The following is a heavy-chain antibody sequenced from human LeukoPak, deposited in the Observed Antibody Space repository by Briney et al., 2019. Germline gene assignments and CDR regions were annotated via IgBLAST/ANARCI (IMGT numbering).Heavy chain of an antibody. CDR2: IKQEGSEK. Sequence: PGGSLRLSCAASGFTFSSYWMSWVRQAPGKGLEWVANIKQEGSEKYYVDSVKGRFTISRDNAQNSLYLQMDSLRAEDTAVYYCARRYYGSGSWLLDYWGQGTLVTVSS. V-gene: IGHV3-7*05. D-gene: IGHD3-10*01. CDR3: ARRYYGSGSWLLDY. J-gene: IGHJ4*02. CDR1: GFTFSSYW.